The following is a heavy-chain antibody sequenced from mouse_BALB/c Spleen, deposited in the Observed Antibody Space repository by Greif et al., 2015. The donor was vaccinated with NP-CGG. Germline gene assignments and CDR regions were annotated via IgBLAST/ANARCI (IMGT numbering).Heavy chain of an antibody. CDR2: ISSGGSYT. D-gene: IGHD2-4*01. J-gene: IGHJ3*01. CDR1: GFTFSSYG. Sequence: DVKLVESGGDLVKPGGSLKLSCAASGFTFSSYGMSWVRQTPDKRLEWVATISSGGSYTYYPDSVKGRFTISRDNAKNTLYLQMSSLKSEDTAMYYCARQIYYDYDRAWFAYWGQGTLVTVSA. V-gene: IGHV5-6*02. CDR3: ARQIYYDYDRAWFAY.